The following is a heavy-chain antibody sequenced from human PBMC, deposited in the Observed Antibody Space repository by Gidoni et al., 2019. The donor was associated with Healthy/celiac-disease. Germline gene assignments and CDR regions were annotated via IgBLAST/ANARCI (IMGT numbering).Heavy chain of an antibody. CDR2: INSDGSST. D-gene: IGHD5-18*01. J-gene: IGHJ6*02. CDR3: ARDRRGYSYGKYYYYYGMDV. V-gene: IGHV3-74*01. Sequence: EVQLVESGGGLVQPGGSLRLSCAASGFTFSSYWMHWVRQAPGKGLVWVSRINSDGSSTSYADSVKGRFTISRDNAKNTLYLQMNSLRAEDTAVYYCARDRRGYSYGKYYYYYGMDVWGQGTTVTVSS. CDR1: GFTFSSYW.